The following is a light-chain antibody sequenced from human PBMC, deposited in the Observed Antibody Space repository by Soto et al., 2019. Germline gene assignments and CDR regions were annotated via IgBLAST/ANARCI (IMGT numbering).Light chain of an antibody. CDR2: GAS. J-gene: IGKJ3*01. CDR1: QGIINY. CDR3: QQLFMYPPT. Sequence: IQLTQSPSSLSASVGDRVTITCRASQGIINYLAWYQQKPGKAPKLLIYGASTLQSGVPSGFGGSGSGTDFTLTVSSLQHEDFATYYCQQLFMYPPTFGPGTKVDIK. V-gene: IGKV1-9*01.